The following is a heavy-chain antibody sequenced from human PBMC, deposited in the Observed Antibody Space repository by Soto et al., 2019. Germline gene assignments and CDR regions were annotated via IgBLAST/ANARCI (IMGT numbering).Heavy chain of an antibody. Sequence: GVSVTACCAWSGYSFTIHSITCVRQAPGQGLEWMGGIIPMFGTANYAQKFQGRVTITADESTSTAYMELSSLGSEDTAVYYCARTVYSSGLYHYGMDARGQGTTVTVSS. CDR2: IIPMFGTA. D-gene: IGHD5-18*01. V-gene: IGHV1-69*01. CDR1: GYSFTIHS. CDR3: ARTVYSSGLYHYGMDA. J-gene: IGHJ6*01.